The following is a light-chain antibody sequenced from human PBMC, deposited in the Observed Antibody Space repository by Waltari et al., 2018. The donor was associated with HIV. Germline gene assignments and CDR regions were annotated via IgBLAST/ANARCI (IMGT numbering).Light chain of an antibody. CDR3: QQSYITWT. CDR1: QSISSY. Sequence: DIQPTQSPSSMSAPVGNRVTITCGASQSISSYLNWYQQKPGKAPKPLIYAASSLQSGVPSRFSGSGSGTDFTLTISSLQPEDFATYYCQQSYITWTFGQGTKVEIK. V-gene: IGKV1-39*01. CDR2: AAS. J-gene: IGKJ1*01.